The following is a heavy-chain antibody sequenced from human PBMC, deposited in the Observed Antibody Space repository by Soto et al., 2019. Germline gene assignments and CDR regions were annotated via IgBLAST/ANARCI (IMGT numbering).Heavy chain of an antibody. CDR3: ARDREAGYNFYYGMDV. Sequence: SETLSLSCSVSGADINTYSWTWIRQPAGKGLEWIGRIYTSASINYNPSLKGRVTLSVDTSTNQVSLRLASVTAADTAIYYCARDREAGYNFYYGMDVWGQGTTVTVSS. CDR1: GADINTYS. V-gene: IGHV4-4*07. D-gene: IGHD6-19*01. CDR2: IYTSASI. J-gene: IGHJ6*02.